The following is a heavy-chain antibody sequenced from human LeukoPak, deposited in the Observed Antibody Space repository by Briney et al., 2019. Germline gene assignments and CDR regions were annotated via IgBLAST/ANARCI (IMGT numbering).Heavy chain of an antibody. Sequence: ASVKVSCKFSVYTLTELSMHWVRQAPGKGLEWMGGFDPEDGETIYAQKFQGRVTMTEDTSTDIAYMELRSLRSEDTAVYYCARGAYTGNTRGYYYYMDVWGKGTTVTISS. CDR3: ARGAYTGNTRGYYYYMDV. J-gene: IGHJ6*03. V-gene: IGHV1-24*01. CDR2: FDPEDGET. CDR1: VYTLTELS. D-gene: IGHD2-8*02.